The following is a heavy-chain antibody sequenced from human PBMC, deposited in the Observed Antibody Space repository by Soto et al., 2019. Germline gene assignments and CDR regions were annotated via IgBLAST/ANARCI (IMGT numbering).Heavy chain of an antibody. CDR2: INHSGST. D-gene: IGHD3-3*01. Sequence: SETLSLTCAVYGGSFSGYYWSWIRQPPGKGLEWIGEINHSGSTNYNPSLKSRVTISVDTSKNQFSLKLSSVTAADTAVYYCARGRQGDYDFWSGYYYPTRRGMDVWGQGTTVTVSS. J-gene: IGHJ6*02. V-gene: IGHV4-34*01. CDR1: GGSFSGYY. CDR3: ARGRQGDYDFWSGYYYPTRRGMDV.